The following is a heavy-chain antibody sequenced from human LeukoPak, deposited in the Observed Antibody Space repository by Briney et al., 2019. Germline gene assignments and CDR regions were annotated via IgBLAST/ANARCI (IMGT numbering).Heavy chain of an antibody. CDR3: ARTQTTYYYDHSFGTSDY. V-gene: IGHV1-18*01. J-gene: IGHJ4*02. Sequence: ASVKVSCKASGYTFTSYGISWVRQAPGQGLEWMGWISAYNGNTNYAQKLQGRVTMTTDTSTSTAYMELRSLRSDDTAVYYCARTQTTYYYDHSFGTSDYWGQGTLVTVSS. CDR1: GYTFTSYG. CDR2: ISAYNGNT. D-gene: IGHD3-22*01.